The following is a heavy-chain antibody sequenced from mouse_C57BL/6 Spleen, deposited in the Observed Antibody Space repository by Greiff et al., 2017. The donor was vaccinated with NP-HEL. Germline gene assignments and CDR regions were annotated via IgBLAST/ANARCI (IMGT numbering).Heavy chain of an antibody. D-gene: IGHD6-5*01. J-gene: IGHJ1*03. V-gene: IGHV5-6*01. Sequence: EVKLVESGGDLVKRGGSLKLSCAASGFTFSSYGMSWVRQTPDKRLEWVATISSGGSYTYYPDSVKGRFTISRDNAKNTLYLQMSSLKSEDTAMYYCARPLSNPPWYFDVWGTGTTVTVSS. CDR2: ISSGGSYT. CDR1: GFTFSSYG. CDR3: ARPLSNPPWYFDV.